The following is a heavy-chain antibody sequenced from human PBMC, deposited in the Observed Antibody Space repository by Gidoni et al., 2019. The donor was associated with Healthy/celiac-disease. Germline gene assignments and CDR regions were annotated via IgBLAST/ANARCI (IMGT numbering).Heavy chain of an antibody. V-gene: IGHV3-15*01. Sequence: EVQLVESGGGLVKPGGSLRLSCAASGFTFSNAWMSWVRQAPGKGLEWVGRIKSKTDGGTTDYAAPVKGRFTISRDDSKNTLYLQMNSLKTEDTAVYYCTTAVSVGATYYYGMDVWGQGTTVTVSS. CDR2: IKSKTDGGTT. J-gene: IGHJ6*02. CDR3: TTAVSVGATYYYGMDV. CDR1: GFTFSNAW. D-gene: IGHD1-26*01.